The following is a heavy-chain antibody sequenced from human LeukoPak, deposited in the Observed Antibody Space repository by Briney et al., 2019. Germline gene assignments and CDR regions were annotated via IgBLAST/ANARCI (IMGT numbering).Heavy chain of an antibody. V-gene: IGHV4-34*01. Sequence: PSETLSLTCAVYGGSFSGYYWSWIRQPPGKGLEWIGEINHSGNTNYNPSLKSRVTISVDTSKNQFSLKLSSVTAADTAVYYCARVSPQFDPWGQGTLVTVSS. CDR3: ARVSPQFDP. CDR2: INHSGNT. CDR1: GGSFSGYY. J-gene: IGHJ5*02.